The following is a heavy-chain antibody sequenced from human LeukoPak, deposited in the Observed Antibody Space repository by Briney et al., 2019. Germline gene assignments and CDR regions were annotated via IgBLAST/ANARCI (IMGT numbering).Heavy chain of an antibody. CDR3: AREGEYKVGHYYYGLDV. J-gene: IGHJ6*02. V-gene: IGHV4-59*12. CDR2: MYNSGST. D-gene: IGHD3-10*01. Sequence: SETLSLTCTVSGGSISIYYWSWIRQPPGKGLEWIGYMYNSGSTKYNPSLKSRVTISVDTSKNQFSLHLSSVTPEDTAVYYCAREGEYKVGHYYYGLDVWGQGTTVTVSS. CDR1: GGSISIYY.